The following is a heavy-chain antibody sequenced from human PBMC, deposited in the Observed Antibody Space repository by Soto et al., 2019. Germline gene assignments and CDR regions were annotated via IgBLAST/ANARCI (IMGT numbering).Heavy chain of an antibody. CDR1: GYTFTGYY. V-gene: IGHV1-2*02. D-gene: IGHD6-25*01. CDR2: LNPNSGGT. J-gene: IGHJ6*02. CDR3: ARRSERTYYYYGLDV. Sequence: QVQLVQSGAEVKKPGASVKVSCKASGYTFTGYYMHWVRQAPGQGLEWMGWLNPNSGGTNYSQKFQGRVTMTRDTSISTAYMDLSRLRSDDTAVYYWARRSERTYYYYGLDVWGQGTTVTVSS.